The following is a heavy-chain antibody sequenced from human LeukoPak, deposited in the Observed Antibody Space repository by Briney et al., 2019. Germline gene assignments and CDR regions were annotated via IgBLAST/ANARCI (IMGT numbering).Heavy chain of an antibody. CDR3: ARGRLYYDFWSGYLDYYYYYMDV. D-gene: IGHD3-3*01. CDR1: GGSISSYY. J-gene: IGHJ6*03. V-gene: IGHV4-4*07. CDR2: IYTSGST. Sequence: SETLSLTCTVSGGSISSYYWSWIRQPAGKGLEWIGRIYTSGSTNYNPSLKSRVTMSVDTSKNQFSLKLSSVTAADTAVYYCARGRLYYDFWSGYLDYYYYYMDVWGKGTTVTVSS.